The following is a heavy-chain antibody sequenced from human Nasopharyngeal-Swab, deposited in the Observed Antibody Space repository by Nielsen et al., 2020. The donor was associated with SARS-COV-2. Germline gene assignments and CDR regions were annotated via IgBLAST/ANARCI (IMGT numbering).Heavy chain of an antibody. Sequence: GSLRLSCTVSGGSISSSSYYWGWIRQPPGKGLEWIGSIYYSGSTYHNPSLKSRVTISVDTSKNQFSLKLSSVTAADTAVYYCARPMLQPELLGGVYYFDYWGQGTLVTVSS. J-gene: IGHJ4*02. CDR2: IYYSGST. D-gene: IGHD1-26*01. V-gene: IGHV4-39*01. CDR1: GGSISSSSYY. CDR3: ARPMLQPELLGGVYYFDY.